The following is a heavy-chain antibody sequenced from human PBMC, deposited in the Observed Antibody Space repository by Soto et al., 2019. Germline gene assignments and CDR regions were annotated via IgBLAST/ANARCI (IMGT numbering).Heavy chain of an antibody. D-gene: IGHD6-6*01. CDR1: GFTFSTYA. CDR3: AKNWDTTSSSSPH. J-gene: IGHJ4*02. CDR2: ISGTGGST. Sequence: EVQLLESGGGLVQPGGSLRLSCAASGFTFSTYAMSWVRQAPGKGLEWVSAISGTGGSTYYADSGKGRFTISRDNSKNPLYLQMNSLRAEDTAVYYCAKNWDTTSSSSPHWGQGTLVTVSS. V-gene: IGHV3-23*01.